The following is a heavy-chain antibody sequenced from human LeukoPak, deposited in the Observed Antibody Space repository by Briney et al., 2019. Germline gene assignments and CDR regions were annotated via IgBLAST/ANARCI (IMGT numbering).Heavy chain of an antibody. CDR2: IYSGGST. CDR3: ARGKIPGYSSGWYRKTRPPYFDY. Sequence: PGGSLRLSCAASGFTVSSNYMSWVRQAPGKGLEWVSVIYSGGSTYYADSVKGRFTISRDNSKNTLYLQMNSLRAEDTAVYYCARGKIPGYSSGWYRKTRPPYFDYWGQGTLVTVSS. D-gene: IGHD6-19*01. J-gene: IGHJ4*02. CDR1: GFTVSSNY. V-gene: IGHV3-53*01.